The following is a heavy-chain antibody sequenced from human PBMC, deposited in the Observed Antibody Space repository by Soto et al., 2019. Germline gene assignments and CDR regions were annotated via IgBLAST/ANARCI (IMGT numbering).Heavy chain of an antibody. CDR2: IWYDGSNK. D-gene: IGHD2-8*01. CDR3: ARDGWGVVLMVYAVWNYYIDV. CDR1: GFTFSSYG. Sequence: QVQLVESGGGVVQPGRSLRLSCAASGFTFSSYGMHWVRQAPGKGLEWVAVIWYDGSNKYYTDSVKGRFTISRDNSQNTLYLPMNRLRAEDTAFYYCARDGWGVVLMVYAVWNYYIDVWGKGTTVTVSS. V-gene: IGHV3-33*01. J-gene: IGHJ6*03.